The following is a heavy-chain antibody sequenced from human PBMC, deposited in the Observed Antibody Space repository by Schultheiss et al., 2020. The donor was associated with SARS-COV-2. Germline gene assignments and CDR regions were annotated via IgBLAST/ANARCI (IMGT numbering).Heavy chain of an antibody. V-gene: IGHV4-34*01. CDR1: GGSFSGYY. CDR2: INHSGST. CDR3: ARTAYCSITSCYTGYDILTGYRFYYFDY. Sequence: SETLSLTCAVYGGSFSGYYWSWIRQPPGKGLEWIGEINHSGSTNYNPSLKSRVTISVDTSKNQFSLKLSSVTAADTAVYYCARTAYCSITSCYTGYDILTGYRFYYFDYWGQGTLVTVSS. D-gene: IGHD2-2*02. J-gene: IGHJ4*02.